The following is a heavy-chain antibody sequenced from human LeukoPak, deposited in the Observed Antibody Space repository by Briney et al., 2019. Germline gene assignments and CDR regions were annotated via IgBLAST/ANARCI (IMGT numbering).Heavy chain of an antibody. J-gene: IGHJ4*02. CDR3: ARHEHYYYDSSDYWGYYFDY. D-gene: IGHD3-22*01. V-gene: IGHV4-59*08. CDR2: IYYSGST. Sequence: PSETLSLTCTVSGGCISSYYGGWIRQPPGKGLEWIGYIYYSGSTNSNPSLKSRVTVSVDTSKNQFSLRLSSVTAADTAVYYCARHEHYYYDSSDYWGYYFDYWGQGTLVTVSS. CDR1: GGCISSYY.